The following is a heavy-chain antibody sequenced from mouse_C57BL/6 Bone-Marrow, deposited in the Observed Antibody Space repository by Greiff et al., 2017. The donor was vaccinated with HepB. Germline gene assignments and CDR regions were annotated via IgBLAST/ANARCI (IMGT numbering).Heavy chain of an antibody. CDR1: GFSLTSYG. V-gene: IGHV2-2*01. D-gene: IGHD1-1*01. CDR2: IWSGGST. Sequence: VQLQQSGPGLVQPSQSLSITCTVSGFSLTSYGVHWVRQSPGKGLEWLGVIWSGGSTDYNAAFISRLSISKDNSKSQVFFKMNSLQADDTAIYYCASPHYYGSSPYYAMDYWGQGTSVTVSS. CDR3: ASPHYYGSSPYYAMDY. J-gene: IGHJ4*01.